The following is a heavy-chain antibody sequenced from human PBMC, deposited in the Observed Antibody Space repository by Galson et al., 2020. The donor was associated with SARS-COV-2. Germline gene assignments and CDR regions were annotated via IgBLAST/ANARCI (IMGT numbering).Heavy chain of an antibody. D-gene: IGHD2-8*02. CDR1: GDSVSSNSAA. CDR2: TYYRSKWYN. Sequence: SQTLSLTCAISGDSVSSNSAAWNWIRQSPSRGLEWLGRTYYRSKWYNDYAVSVKSRITINPDTSKNQFSLQLNSVTPEDTAVYYCARDSQISQSHCTGGVCYLARPGRGGMDVWGQGTTVTVSS. CDR3: ARDSQISQSHCTGGVCYLARPGRGGMDV. V-gene: IGHV6-1*01. J-gene: IGHJ6*02.